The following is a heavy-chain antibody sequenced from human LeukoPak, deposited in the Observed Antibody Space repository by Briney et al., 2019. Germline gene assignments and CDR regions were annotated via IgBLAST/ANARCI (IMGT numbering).Heavy chain of an antibody. CDR2: MKLDGREE. V-gene: IGHV3-7*01. CDR3: ARWARYCSSGSCYSWFDP. J-gene: IGHJ5*02. Sequence: GGSLRLSCAASGFTFRSYWMSGVRQAPGKGLEWVANMKLDGREEYYVDSVKGRFTISSDSAKNSLYLQMNSLRVDDTAVYYCARWARYCSSGSCYSWFDPWGQGTLVTVSS. D-gene: IGHD2-15*01. CDR1: GFTFRSYW.